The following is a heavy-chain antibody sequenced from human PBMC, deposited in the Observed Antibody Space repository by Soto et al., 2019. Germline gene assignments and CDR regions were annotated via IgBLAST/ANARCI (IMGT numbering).Heavy chain of an antibody. CDR3: AKNSGVYITRQNNYYGMDV. D-gene: IGHD5-12*01. CDR1: GFTLSSYA. CDR2: ISGPSGIT. J-gene: IGHJ6*02. V-gene: IGHV3-23*01. Sequence: GGSLRLSCAVSGFTLSSYAMNWVRQAPGKALEWVSGISGPSGITYYSDSGEGRFTISRDNSKNTVYRQMNSLSAEDTAVYYCAKNSGVYITRQNNYYGMDVWGQGTTVTVSS.